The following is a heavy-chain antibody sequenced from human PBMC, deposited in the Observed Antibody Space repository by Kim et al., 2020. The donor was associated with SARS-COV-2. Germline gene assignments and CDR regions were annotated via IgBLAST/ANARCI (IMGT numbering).Heavy chain of an antibody. Sequence: GGSLRLSCTASGFTFSTYAMTWVRRAPGKGLEWVADISGSGDRANYADSVKGRFSIYRDNSKNTLSLQMNTLRVEDTAIYHCAKFLSAFHNYFDSWGQGTLVSVSA. CDR2: ISGSGDRA. V-gene: IGHV3-23*01. D-gene: IGHD3-16*01. J-gene: IGHJ4*02. CDR3: AKFLSAFHNYFDS. CDR1: GFTFSTYA.